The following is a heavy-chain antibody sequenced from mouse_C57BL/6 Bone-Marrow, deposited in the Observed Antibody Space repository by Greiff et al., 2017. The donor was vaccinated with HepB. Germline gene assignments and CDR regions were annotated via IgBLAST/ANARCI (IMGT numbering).Heavy chain of an antibody. J-gene: IGHJ1*03. Sequence: QVQLQQSGAELMKPGASVKLSCKATGYTFTGYWIEWVKQRPGHGLEWIGEILPGSGSTNYNQKFKGKATLTVDKSSSTAYMQLSSLTSEDSAVYYCAIFSIYYYGSSSWYFDVWGTGTTDTVSS. D-gene: IGHD1-1*01. CDR2: ILPGSGST. CDR1: GYTFTGYW. V-gene: IGHV1-9*01. CDR3: AIFSIYYYGSSSWYFDV.